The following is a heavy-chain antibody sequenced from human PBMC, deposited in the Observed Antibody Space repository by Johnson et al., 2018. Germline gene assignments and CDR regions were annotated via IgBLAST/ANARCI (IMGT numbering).Heavy chain of an antibody. CDR3: ARGTDYDSFDI. J-gene: IGHJ3*02. D-gene: IGHD3-16*01. Sequence: QVQLQESGSGLVKPSQTLSLTCAVSGDSISSGAYSWSWIRQPPGKGLEWLGYIYHTGTSYFNPSLKSRVTISVDKSKNQFSLRLRSVTAADTALYYCARGTDYDSFDIWGRGTMVTVSS. CDR1: GDSISSGAYS. V-gene: IGHV4-30-2*01. CDR2: IYHTGTS.